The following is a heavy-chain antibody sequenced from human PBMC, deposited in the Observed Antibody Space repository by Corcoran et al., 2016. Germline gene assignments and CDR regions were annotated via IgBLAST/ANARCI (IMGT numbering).Heavy chain of an antibody. Sequence: QVQLQESGPGLVKPSETLSLTCTVSGGSISSYYWSWIRQPPGKGLEWIGYIYYSGSTNYNPSLKSRVTISVDTSKNQFSLKLSSVTAADTAVYYGARRCSSGWYFDYWGQGTLVTVSA. CDR2: IYYSGST. J-gene: IGHJ4*02. CDR1: GGSISSYY. V-gene: IGHV4-59*01. CDR3: ARRCSSGWYFDY. D-gene: IGHD6-19*01.